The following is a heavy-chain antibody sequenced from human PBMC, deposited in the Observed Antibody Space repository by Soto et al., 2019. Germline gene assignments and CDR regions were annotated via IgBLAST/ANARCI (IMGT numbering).Heavy chain of an antibody. Sequence: PSETLSLTCTFSGGTISSSSYYWGWIRQPPGKGLEWIGSIYYSGSTYYNPSLKSRVTISVDTSKNQFSLKLSSVTAADTAVYYCARQAIPGYSSSWFDPWGQGTLVTVSS. CDR3: ARQAIPGYSSSWFDP. CDR1: GGTISSSSYY. J-gene: IGHJ5*02. D-gene: IGHD6-13*01. V-gene: IGHV4-39*01. CDR2: IYYSGST.